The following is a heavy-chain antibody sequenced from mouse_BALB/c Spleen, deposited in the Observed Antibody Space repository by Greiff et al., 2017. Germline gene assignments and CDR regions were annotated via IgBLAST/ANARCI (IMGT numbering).Heavy chain of an antibody. CDR2: INPSNGGT. CDR3: TRSTMITTWLAY. J-gene: IGHJ3*01. CDR1: GYTFTSYY. V-gene: IGHV1S81*02. Sequence: QVQLQQSGAELVKPGASVKLSCKASGYTFTSYYMYWVKQRPGQGLEWIGEINPSNGGTNFNEKFKSKATLTVDKSSSTAYMQLSSLTSEDSAVYYCTRSTMITTWLAYGGKGKLVTVA. D-gene: IGHD2-4*01.